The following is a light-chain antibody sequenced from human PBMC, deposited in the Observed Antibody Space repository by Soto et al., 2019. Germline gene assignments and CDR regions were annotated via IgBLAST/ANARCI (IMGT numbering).Light chain of an antibody. V-gene: IGKV3-15*01. Sequence: EMVLTQSPATLSVSLGETATLSCRTSQTFSRNLAWYQHKPGQPPRLLIYAASTRVTAIPARFSGSRSGSGFNLTITSVQSVACAVYYCHQYNYWPPETFGQGTKVEIK. CDR3: HQYNYWPPET. J-gene: IGKJ1*01. CDR2: AAS. CDR1: QTFSRN.